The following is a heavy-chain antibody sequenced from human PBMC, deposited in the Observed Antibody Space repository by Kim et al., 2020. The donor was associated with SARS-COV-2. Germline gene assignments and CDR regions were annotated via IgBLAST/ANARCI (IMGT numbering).Heavy chain of an antibody. CDR2: INHSGST. J-gene: IGHJ3*02. D-gene: IGHD3-10*01. CDR1: GGSFSGYY. CDR3: ASSRRGSFDI. Sequence: SETLSLTCAVYGGSFSGYYWSWIRQPPGKGLEWIGEINHSGSTNYNPSLKSRVTISVDTSKNQFSLKLSSVTAADTAVYYCASSRRGSFDIWGQGTMVTVSS. V-gene: IGHV4-34*01.